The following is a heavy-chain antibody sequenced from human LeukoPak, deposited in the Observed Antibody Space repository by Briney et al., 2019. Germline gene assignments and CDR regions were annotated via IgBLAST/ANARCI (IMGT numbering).Heavy chain of an antibody. V-gene: IGHV1-2*06. CDR1: GYTFTGYY. CDR2: INPNSGGT. Sequence: ASVTVSCTASGYTFTGYYMHWVRQAPGQGLEWMGRINPNSGGTNYAQKFQGRVTMTRDTSISTAYMELSRLRSDDTAVYYCARASKQLVPFSYWGQGTLVTVSS. J-gene: IGHJ4*02. D-gene: IGHD6-6*01. CDR3: ARASKQLVPFSY.